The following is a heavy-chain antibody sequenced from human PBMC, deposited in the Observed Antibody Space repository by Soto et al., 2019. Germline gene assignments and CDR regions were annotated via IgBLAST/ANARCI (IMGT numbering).Heavy chain of an antibody. CDR3: ARDPVAATPHNWFDP. Sequence: QVQLVESGGGVVQPGRSLRLSCGASGFTFSVYTMHWVRQAPGKGLEWLAVVSPDGTNKYYADSVKGRFTISRDNSKNTLYLQMNSLRPEDTAVYYCARDPVAATPHNWFDPWGQGTLVTVSS. CDR1: GFTFSVYT. D-gene: IGHD2-15*01. V-gene: IGHV3-30-3*01. J-gene: IGHJ5*02. CDR2: VSPDGTNK.